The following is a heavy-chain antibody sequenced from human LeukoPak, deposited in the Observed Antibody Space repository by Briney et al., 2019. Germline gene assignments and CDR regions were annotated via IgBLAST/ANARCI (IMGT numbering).Heavy chain of an antibody. J-gene: IGHJ6*03. CDR2: INPSGGST. CDR1: GYTFTSYY. Sequence: ASVKVSCKASGYTFTSYYMHWVRQAPGQGLEWMGIINPSGGSTSYAQKFQGRVTMTRDMSTSTVYMELSSLRFEDTAVYYCARGGDGDYYYYYYMDVWGKGTTVTVSS. D-gene: IGHD4-17*01. V-gene: IGHV1-46*01. CDR3: ARGGDGDYYYYYYMDV.